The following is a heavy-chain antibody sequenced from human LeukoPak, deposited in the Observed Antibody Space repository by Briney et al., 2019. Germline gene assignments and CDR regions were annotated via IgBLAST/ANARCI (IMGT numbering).Heavy chain of an antibody. D-gene: IGHD6-25*01. V-gene: IGHV4-59*08. CDR1: GGSSSSYY. J-gene: IGHJ5*02. CDR2: VHYSEGT. Sequence: SETLSRNGTGSGGSSSSYYWGWIGQAPGKGLEGIVCVHYSEGTSDNPSLDSRAIISVNTSKNPFSVQRSTVAAAYTALYCCGRRRPEGGSDGRYHWFDPWGQGTMVTVSS. CDR3: GRRRPEGGSDGRYHWFDP.